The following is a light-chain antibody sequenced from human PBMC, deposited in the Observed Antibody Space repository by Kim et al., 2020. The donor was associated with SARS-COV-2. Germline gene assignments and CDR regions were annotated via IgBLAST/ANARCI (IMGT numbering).Light chain of an antibody. V-gene: IGLV3-19*01. CDR2: GKN. J-gene: IGLJ3*02. CDR1: SLRSYY. CDR3: NSRDSSGKV. Sequence: VALGQTVRIKCQGDSLRSYYASWYQQKPGQAPVLVIYGKNNRPSGIPDRFSGSSSGNTASLTITGAQAEEEADYYCNSRDSSGKVFGGGTQLTVL.